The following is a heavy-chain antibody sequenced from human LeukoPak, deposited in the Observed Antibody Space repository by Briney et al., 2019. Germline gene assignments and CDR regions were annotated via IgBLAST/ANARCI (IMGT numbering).Heavy chain of an antibody. V-gene: IGHV4-59*01. J-gene: IGHJ2*01. CDR2: IYYSGST. CDR1: GGPISSSF. CDR3: ARRGANSGSYSHFDL. Sequence: SETLSLTCTVSGGPISSSFWSWIRQPPGKGLEWIGHIYYSGSTNYNPSLKSRVTISVDTSKNQFSPKLSSVTAAVTAVYSCARRGANSGSYSHFDLWGRGTLVTVSS. D-gene: IGHD1-26*01.